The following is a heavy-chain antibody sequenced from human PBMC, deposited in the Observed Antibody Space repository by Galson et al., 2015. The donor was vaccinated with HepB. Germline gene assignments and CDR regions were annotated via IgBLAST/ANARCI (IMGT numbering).Heavy chain of an antibody. CDR1: GFTVNSNY. Sequence: SLRLSCAASGFTVNSNYMSWVRQAPGKGLEWVSVIYSGGSAYYAGSVKGRFTIPRDNSKNTLYLQMNSLRAEDTAVYYCARGYCSGGSCYNAFDIWGQGTMVTVSS. J-gene: IGHJ3*02. CDR3: ARGYCSGGSCYNAFDI. V-gene: IGHV3-66*01. D-gene: IGHD2-15*01. CDR2: IYSGGSA.